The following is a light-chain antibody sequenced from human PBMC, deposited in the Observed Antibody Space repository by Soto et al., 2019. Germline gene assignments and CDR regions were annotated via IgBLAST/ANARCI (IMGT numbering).Light chain of an antibody. CDR3: QQYNNWPFS. CDR1: QGIGDT. J-gene: IGKJ5*01. CDR2: DTS. V-gene: IGKV3-15*01. Sequence: EVVMRQSPATLSVSPGEGATLSCRASQGIGDTLAWYQHKPGQTPRLLIYDTSTRATGVPARFSATGSETDFTLTISGLQSGDSAVYFCQQYNNWPFSFGQGTRLEIK.